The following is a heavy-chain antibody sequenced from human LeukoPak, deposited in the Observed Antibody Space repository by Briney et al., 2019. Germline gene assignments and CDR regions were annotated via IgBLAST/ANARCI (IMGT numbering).Heavy chain of an antibody. CDR1: GGSISSSSYY. CDR3: ARLARNQLLPRGY. J-gene: IGHJ4*02. CDR2: IYYSGST. Sequence: PSGTLSLTCTVAGGSISSSSYYWGWIRQPPGKGLEWIGSIYYSGSTYYNPSLKGRVTISVDTSKNQFSLKLSAVTAADTAVYYCARLARNQLLPRGYWGQGTLVTVSS. V-gene: IGHV4-39*01. D-gene: IGHD2-2*01.